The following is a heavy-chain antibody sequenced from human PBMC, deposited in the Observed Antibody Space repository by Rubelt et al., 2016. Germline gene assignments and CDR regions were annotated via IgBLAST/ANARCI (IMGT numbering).Heavy chain of an antibody. J-gene: IGHJ6*02. CDR3: ARCGRAPYYGMDV. CDR2: IYYSGST. D-gene: IGHD1-14*01. V-gene: IGHV4-39*01. CDR1: GGSISSSSYY. Sequence: QLQLQESGPGLVKPSETLSLTCTVSGGSISSSSYYWGWIRQPPGKGLEWIGSIYYSGSTYYNPSLKSRVTISVDTSKNQFSLKLSSVTAADTAVYYCARCGRAPYYGMDVWGQGTTVTVSS.